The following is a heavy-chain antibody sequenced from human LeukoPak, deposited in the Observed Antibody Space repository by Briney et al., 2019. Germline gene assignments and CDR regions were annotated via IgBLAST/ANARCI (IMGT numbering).Heavy chain of an antibody. D-gene: IGHD2-21*01. CDR2: ISYDGSNK. CDR3: ARAASSIPWYAFDI. Sequence: PGGSLRLSCEASGFTFSNYWMTWVRQAPGKGLEWVAVISYDGSNKYYADSVKGRFTISRDNSKNTLYLQMNSLRAEDTAVYYCARAASSIPWYAFDIWGQGTMVTVSS. CDR1: GFTFSNYW. V-gene: IGHV3-30-3*01. J-gene: IGHJ3*02.